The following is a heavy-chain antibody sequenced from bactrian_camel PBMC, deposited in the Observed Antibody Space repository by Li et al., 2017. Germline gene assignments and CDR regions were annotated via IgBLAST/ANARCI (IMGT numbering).Heavy chain of an antibody. Sequence: HVQLVESGGGSVQAGGSLRLSCAASGYTASMPCMGWFRQAPGKEREAVARVDDDGYTKYADSVEGRFTASRDNAKNALNLQMNSLKPEDTAMYYCAAARNGCRWPPYEYDFSNWGQGTQVTVS. V-gene: IGHV3S53*01. CDR2: VDDDGYT. CDR1: GYTASMPC. D-gene: IGHD6*01. CDR3: AAARNGCRWPPYEYDFSN. J-gene: IGHJ4*01.